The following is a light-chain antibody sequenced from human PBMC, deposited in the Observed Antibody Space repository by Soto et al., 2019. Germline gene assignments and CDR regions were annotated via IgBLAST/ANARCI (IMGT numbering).Light chain of an antibody. V-gene: IGKV2-28*01. CDR2: LGS. Sequence: DIVMTQSPLSLPVTPGEPASISCRSSRSLLHSNGYNFLHWYLQKPGQSAQLLIYLGSNRASGVPDRFSGSGAGTDFTLKISRVEAEDVGVYYCMQALPAPHTFGQGTRLEIK. J-gene: IGKJ5*01. CDR3: MQALPAPHT. CDR1: RSLLHSNGYNF.